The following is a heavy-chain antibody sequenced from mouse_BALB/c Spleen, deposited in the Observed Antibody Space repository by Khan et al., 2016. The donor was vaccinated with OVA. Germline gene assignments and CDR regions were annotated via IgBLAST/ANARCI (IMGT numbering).Heavy chain of an antibody. CDR2: ISYSGNT. V-gene: IGHV3-2*02. CDR3: ARVYGGDFDY. D-gene: IGHD2-10*02. Sequence: EVKLQESGPGLVKPSQSLSLTCTVTGYSITSDYAWNWIRQFPGNKLEWMGFISYSGNTKYKPSLKSRISLTRDTSKNQFFLQLHSVTTEDTATYYCARVYGGDFDYWGQGTTLTVSS. J-gene: IGHJ2*01. CDR1: GYSITSDYA.